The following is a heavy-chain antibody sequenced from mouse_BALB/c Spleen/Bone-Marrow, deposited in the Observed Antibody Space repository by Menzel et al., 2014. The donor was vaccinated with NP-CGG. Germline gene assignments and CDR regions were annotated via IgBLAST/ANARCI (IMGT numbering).Heavy chain of an antibody. CDR2: INPSNGGT. V-gene: IGHV1S81*02. D-gene: IGHD1-1*01. J-gene: IGHJ2*01. CDR3: TRGSYGSSQYYFDY. Sequence: VQLQQSGAELVKPGASVKLSCKASGYTFTSFYMYWVKQRPGQGLEWIGGINPSNGGTNFNEKFKSKATLTLDKSSSTAYMQLSSLTSEDSAVYYCTRGSYGSSQYYFDYWGQGTTLTVPS. CDR1: GYTFTSFY.